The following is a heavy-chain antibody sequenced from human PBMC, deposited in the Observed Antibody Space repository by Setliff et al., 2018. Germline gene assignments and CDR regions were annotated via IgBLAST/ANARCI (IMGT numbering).Heavy chain of an antibody. CDR1: GGSFSTYY. Sequence: SETLSLTCTVSGGSFSTYYWSWIRQAPGKGLEWIGHVYYSGAANYNPSLKSRVTVSVDTSKNQFSLRLISVTAADTAVYYGARGGTFRYFDYWGQGTPVTVSS. D-gene: IGHD5-12*01. V-gene: IGHV4-59*01. CDR3: ARGGTFRYFDY. CDR2: VYYSGAA. J-gene: IGHJ4*02.